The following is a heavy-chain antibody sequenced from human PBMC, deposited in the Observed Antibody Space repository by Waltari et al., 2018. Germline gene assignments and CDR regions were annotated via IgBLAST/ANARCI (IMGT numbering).Heavy chain of an antibody. Sequence: QVQLVQSGAEVKKPGSSVKVSCKASGGTFSSYAISWVRQAPGQGLEWMGRIIPIFGTANYAKKFQGRVTSTADKSTSTDYMVLRRLRSEDTAVYYCARGDCSGGSCYSDYWGQGTLVTVSS. CDR3: ARGDCSGGSCYSDY. D-gene: IGHD2-15*01. CDR2: IIPIFGTA. CDR1: GGTFSSYA. V-gene: IGHV1-69*08. J-gene: IGHJ4*02.